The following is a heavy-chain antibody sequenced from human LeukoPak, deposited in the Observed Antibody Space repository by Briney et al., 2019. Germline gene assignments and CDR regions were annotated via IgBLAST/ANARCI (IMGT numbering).Heavy chain of an antibody. CDR2: IIPIFGTA. CDR3: ARVRTKNIYSSGAFDY. D-gene: IGHD6-19*01. Sequence: GASVKVSCKASGGTFSSYAISWVRQAPGQGLEWMGGIIPIFGTANYAQKFQGRVTITTDESTSTAYMELSSLRSEDTAEYYCARVRTKNIYSSGAFDYWGQGTLVTVSS. J-gene: IGHJ4*02. V-gene: IGHV1-69*05. CDR1: GGTFSSYA.